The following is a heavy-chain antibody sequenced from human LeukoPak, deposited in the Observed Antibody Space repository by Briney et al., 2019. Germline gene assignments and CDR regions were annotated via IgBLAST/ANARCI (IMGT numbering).Heavy chain of an antibody. Sequence: PGGSLRLSCAASGFTFISYWMSWVRQAPGKGLEWVANIKQDGSEKYYVGSVKGRFTISRDNAKNSLYLQMNSLRAEDTAVYYCARAPAAMGYYYYYYMDVWGKGTTVTISS. J-gene: IGHJ6*03. CDR3: ARAPAAMGYYYYYYMDV. V-gene: IGHV3-7*01. CDR2: IKQDGSEK. D-gene: IGHD2-2*01. CDR1: GFTFISYW.